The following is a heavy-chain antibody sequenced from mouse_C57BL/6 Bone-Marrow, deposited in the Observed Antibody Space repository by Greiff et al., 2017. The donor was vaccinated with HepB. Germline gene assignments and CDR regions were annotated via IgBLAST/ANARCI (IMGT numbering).Heavy chain of an antibody. CDR3: ARHLDGYYAMDY. V-gene: IGHV5-15*01. CDR1: GFTFSDYG. J-gene: IGHJ4*01. Sequence: DVMLVESGGGLVQPGGSLKLSCAASGFTFSDYGMAWVRQAPRKGPEWVAFISNLAYSIYYADTVTGRFTISRENAKNTLYLEMSSLRSEDTAMYYCARHLDGYYAMDYWGQGTSVTVSS. CDR2: ISNLAYSI. D-gene: IGHD2-3*01.